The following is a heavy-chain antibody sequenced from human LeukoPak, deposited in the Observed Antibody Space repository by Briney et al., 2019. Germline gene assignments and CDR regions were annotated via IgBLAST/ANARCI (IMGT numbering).Heavy chain of an antibody. Sequence: PGGSLRLSCAASGFTFSNAWMSWVRQAPGKGLEWVGRIKSKSDGGTADFAAPLKGRFTMSRDDSKNALHLQMNSLKTEDTAVYYCATYTSSYSDYWGQGTLVTVSS. CDR2: IKSKSDGGTA. CDR1: GFTFSNAW. V-gene: IGHV3-15*01. CDR3: ATYTSSYSDY. D-gene: IGHD3-22*01. J-gene: IGHJ4*02.